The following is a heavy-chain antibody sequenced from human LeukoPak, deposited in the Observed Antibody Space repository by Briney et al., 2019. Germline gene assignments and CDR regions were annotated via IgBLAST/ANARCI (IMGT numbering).Heavy chain of an antibody. J-gene: IGHJ4*02. V-gene: IGHV3-33*01. CDR1: GFTFSSYG. CDR2: IWYDGSNK. D-gene: IGHD3-22*01. Sequence: PGGSLRLSCAASGFTFSSYGMHWVREAPGKGLEGVAVIWYDGSNKYYADSVKGRFTSSRDNCKNTLYLQMTSLRAEDTAVYYCARVSSYDSSGYSDYWGQGTLVTVSS. CDR3: ARVSSYDSSGYSDY.